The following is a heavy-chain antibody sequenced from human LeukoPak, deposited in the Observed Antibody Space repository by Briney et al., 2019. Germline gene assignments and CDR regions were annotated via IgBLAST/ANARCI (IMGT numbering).Heavy chain of an antibody. Sequence: GGSLRLSCAASGFTVSSYAMSWVRQAPGKGLEWVSAISGSGGSTYYADSVKGRFTISRDNSKNTLYLQMNSLRAEDTAVYYCAKSRRITMVRGVEFDYWGQGTLVTVSS. CDR1: GFTVSSYA. D-gene: IGHD3-10*01. V-gene: IGHV3-23*01. J-gene: IGHJ4*02. CDR3: AKSRRITMVRGVEFDY. CDR2: ISGSGGST.